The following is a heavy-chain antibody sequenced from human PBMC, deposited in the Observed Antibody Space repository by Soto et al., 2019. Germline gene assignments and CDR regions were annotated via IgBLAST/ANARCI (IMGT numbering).Heavy chain of an antibody. J-gene: IGHJ4*02. V-gene: IGHV4-39*01. CDR1: GGSINSSIHY. CDR2: VYYTEST. CDR3: RSDIIYYDDNGDYFHF. Sequence: HLQLQESGPGLVKPSETLTLTCTVSGGSINSSIHYWGWVRQPPGKGLEWIGSVYYTESTYYNPSLERRVTISVDTSKNQFFLRLLSVTAADASMYYCRSDIIYYDDNGDYFHFWGQGMLVTVS. D-gene: IGHD3-22*01.